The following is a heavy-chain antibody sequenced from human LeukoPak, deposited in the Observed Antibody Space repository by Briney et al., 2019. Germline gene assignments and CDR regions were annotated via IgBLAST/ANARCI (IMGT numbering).Heavy chain of an antibody. Sequence: SETLSLTCAVYGGSFSGYYWGWIRQPPGKGLEWIGEINHSGSTNYNPSLKSRVTISVDTSKNQFSLKLSSVTAADTAVYYCAMRVGATNTLDYWGQGTLVTVSS. J-gene: IGHJ4*02. V-gene: IGHV4-34*01. CDR3: AMRVGATNTLDY. CDR1: GGSFSGYY. D-gene: IGHD1-26*01. CDR2: INHSGST.